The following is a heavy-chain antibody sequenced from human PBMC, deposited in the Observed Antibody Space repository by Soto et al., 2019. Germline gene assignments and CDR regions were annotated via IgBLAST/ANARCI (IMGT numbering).Heavy chain of an antibody. D-gene: IGHD2-2*01. J-gene: IGHJ6*02. Sequence: GASVKVSCKASGSTFSSSAVHWVRQARGQRLEWMGWIVVGRGNTNYAQKFRERVTITRDMSTSTAYMELSSLRSDDTAVYYCAREDRDRETGLVPAAIDGMDVWGQGTTVTVSS. V-gene: IGHV1-58*01. CDR1: GSTFSSSA. CDR3: AREDRDRETGLVPAAIDGMDV. CDR2: IVVGRGNT.